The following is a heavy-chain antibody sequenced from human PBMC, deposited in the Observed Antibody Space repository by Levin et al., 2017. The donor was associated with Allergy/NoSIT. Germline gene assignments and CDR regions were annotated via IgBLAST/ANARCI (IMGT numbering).Heavy chain of an antibody. J-gene: IGHJ4*02. CDR3: AKERPPYRGGWYHFDY. CDR2: ISGSGDTT. CDR1: GFAFSMYA. V-gene: IGHV3-23*01. D-gene: IGHD6-19*01. Sequence: GGSLRLSCGASGFAFSMYAMTWVRQSPGKGLEWVSGISGSGDTTYYADSVKGRFTISRDNSKNTLYLQMKSLRVEDTALYYCAKERPPYRGGWYHFDYWGQGTLVTVSS.